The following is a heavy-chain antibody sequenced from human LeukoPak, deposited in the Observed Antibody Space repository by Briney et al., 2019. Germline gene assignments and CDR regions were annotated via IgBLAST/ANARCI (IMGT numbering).Heavy chain of an antibody. CDR1: GFTFSSYS. J-gene: IGHJ5*02. V-gene: IGHV4-39*07. CDR3: ARAKGEIGWFGTVNWFDP. Sequence: PGGSLRLSCAASGFTFSSYSMNWVRQAPGKGLEWIGSIYYSGSTYYNPSLKSRVTISVDTSKNQFSLKLSSVTAADTAVYYCARAKGEIGWFGTVNWFDPWGQGTLVTVSS. CDR2: IYYSGST. D-gene: IGHD3-10*01.